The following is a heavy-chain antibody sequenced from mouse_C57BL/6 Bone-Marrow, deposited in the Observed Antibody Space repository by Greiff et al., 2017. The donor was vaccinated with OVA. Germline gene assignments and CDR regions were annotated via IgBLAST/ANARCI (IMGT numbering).Heavy chain of an antibody. D-gene: IGHD2-4*01. V-gene: IGHV1-81*01. CDR2: IYPRSGNT. CDR3: ARPIYYDSLYWYFDV. Sequence: QVQLQQSGAELARPGASVKLSCKASGYTFTSYGISWVKQRTGQGLEWIGEIYPRSGNTYYNEKLKGKATLTADKSSSTAYMELRSLTSEDSAVYFCARPIYYDSLYWYFDVWCTGTTVTVSS. CDR1: GYTFTSYG. J-gene: IGHJ1*03.